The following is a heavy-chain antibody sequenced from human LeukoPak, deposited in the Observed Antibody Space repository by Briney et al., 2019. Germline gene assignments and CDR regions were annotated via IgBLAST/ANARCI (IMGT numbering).Heavy chain of an antibody. D-gene: IGHD3-22*01. J-gene: IGHJ4*02. Sequence: GASVKVSCKVSGYTLTELSMHWVRQAPGKGLEWMGGFDPEDGETIYAQKFQGRVTMTEDTSTDTAYMELSSLRSEDTAVYYCATVVGDSSGYYSPGGFDYWGQGTLVTVSS. CDR3: ATVVGDSSGYYSPGGFDY. CDR1: GYTLTELS. CDR2: FDPEDGET. V-gene: IGHV1-24*01.